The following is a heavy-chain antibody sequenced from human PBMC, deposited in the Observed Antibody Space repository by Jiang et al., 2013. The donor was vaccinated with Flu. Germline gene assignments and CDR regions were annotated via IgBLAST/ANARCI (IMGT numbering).Heavy chain of an antibody. CDR2: INPNSGGT. CDR3: ARGIGDGYNYEWFDY. J-gene: IGHJ4*02. V-gene: IGHV1-2*02. CDR1: GYTFTGYY. Sequence: GYTFTGYYIHWVRRAPGQGLEWMGWINPNSGGTYYAQKLQGRVTMTRDTSITTAYMELSRLRSDDTAVYYCARGIGDGYNYEWFDYWGQGTLVTVSS. D-gene: IGHD5-24*01.